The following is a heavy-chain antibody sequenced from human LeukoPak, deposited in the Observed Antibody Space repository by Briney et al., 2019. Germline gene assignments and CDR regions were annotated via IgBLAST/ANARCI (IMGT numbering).Heavy chain of an antibody. Sequence: PSETLSLTCAVSDYSISSHNYWGWIRQPPGKGLEWIGSVYHSGSTHYSPSLKSRVTISVDTSKNQFSLKLSSVTAADTAVYYCARGLYSGSYDIDYWGQGTLVTVSS. CDR1: DYSISSHNY. D-gene: IGHD1-26*01. CDR3: ARGLYSGSYDIDY. J-gene: IGHJ4*02. CDR2: VYHSGST. V-gene: IGHV4-38-2*01.